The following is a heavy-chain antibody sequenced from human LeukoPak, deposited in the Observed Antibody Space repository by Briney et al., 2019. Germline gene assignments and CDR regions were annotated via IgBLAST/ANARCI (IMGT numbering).Heavy chain of an antibody. J-gene: IGHJ4*02. CDR2: ISAYNGNT. D-gene: IGHD1-26*01. CDR3: ARGVVGATIGYFDY. V-gene: IGHV1-18*01. CDR1: GYTFTSYG. Sequence: ASVKVSCKASGYTFTSYGISWVRQAPGQGLEGMGWISAYNGNTNYAQKLQGRVTMTTDTSTSTAYMELRSLRSDDAAVYYCARGVVGATIGYFDYWGQGTLVTVSS.